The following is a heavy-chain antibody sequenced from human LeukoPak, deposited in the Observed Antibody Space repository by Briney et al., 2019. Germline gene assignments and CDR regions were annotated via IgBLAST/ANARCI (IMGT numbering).Heavy chain of an antibody. CDR3: ARHGGDILTGFYWFDP. J-gene: IGHJ5*02. CDR2: IYYSGST. Sequence: GSLRLSCAASGFTFSSYGMHWVRQAPGKGLEWIGSIYYSGSTYYNPSLKSRVTISVDTSKNQFSLKLSSVTAADTAVYYCARHGGDILTGFYWFDPWGQGTLVTVSS. V-gene: IGHV4-39*01. D-gene: IGHD3-9*01. CDR1: GFTFSSYG.